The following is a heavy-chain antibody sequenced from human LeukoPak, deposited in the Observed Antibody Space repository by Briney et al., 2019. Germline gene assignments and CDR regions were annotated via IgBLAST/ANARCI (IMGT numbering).Heavy chain of an antibody. V-gene: IGHV3-30*18. J-gene: IGHJ6*02. CDR1: GFTFSSYG. CDR3: AKVALYCSSTSCYDIGAMDV. CDR2: ISYDGSNK. D-gene: IGHD2-2*01. Sequence: GGSLRLSCAACGFTFSSYGMHWVRQAPGKGLEWVAVISYDGSNKYYADSVKGRFTISRDNSKNPLYLQMNSLRAEDTAVYYCAKVALYCSSTSCYDIGAMDVWGQGTTVTVSS.